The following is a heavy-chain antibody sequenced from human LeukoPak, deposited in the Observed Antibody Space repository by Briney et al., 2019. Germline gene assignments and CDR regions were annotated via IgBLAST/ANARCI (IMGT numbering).Heavy chain of an antibody. J-gene: IGHJ4*02. CDR2: ISASGST. V-gene: IGHV4-4*07. Sequence: SETLSLTCTVSGGSISSYYWSWIRQPAGKGLEWIGRISASGSTNYNPSLKSRVTMSVDTSKNQFSLKLSSVTAADTAVYYCAREITVTRPFDYWGQRTLVAVSS. D-gene: IGHD4-17*01. CDR3: AREITVTRPFDY. CDR1: GGSISSYY.